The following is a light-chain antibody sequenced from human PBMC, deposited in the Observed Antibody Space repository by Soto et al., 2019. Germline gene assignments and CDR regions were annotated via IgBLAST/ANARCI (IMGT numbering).Light chain of an antibody. CDR1: QDILSW. J-gene: IGKJ3*01. V-gene: IGKV1-12*01. CDR2: ASS. Sequence: DIQMTQSPSSVSASVGDRVTITCRASQDILSWLAWYQQKPGEAPRLLIYASSNLQSGVPSRFSGSGSGTDFALTLSSLLPEDFATYYCHQANSFPLTFGPGTRLDIK. CDR3: HQANSFPLT.